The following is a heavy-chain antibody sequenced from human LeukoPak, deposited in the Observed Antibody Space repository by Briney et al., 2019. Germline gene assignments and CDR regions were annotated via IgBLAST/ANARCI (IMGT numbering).Heavy chain of an antibody. D-gene: IGHD3-22*01. Sequence: GGSLRLSCAASGFTFSSYAMSWVRQAPGKGLEWVSAISGSGGSTYYADSVKGRFTISRDNSKNTLYLQMNSLRAEDTAVYYCAKDSSEYYYDSSGYPFDYWGQGTLVTVSS. CDR3: AKDSSEYYYDSSGYPFDY. CDR2: ISGSGGST. CDR1: GFTFSSYA. J-gene: IGHJ4*02. V-gene: IGHV3-23*01.